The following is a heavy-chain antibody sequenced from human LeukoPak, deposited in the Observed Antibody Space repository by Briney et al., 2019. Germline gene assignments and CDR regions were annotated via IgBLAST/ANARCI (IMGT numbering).Heavy chain of an antibody. J-gene: IGHJ4*02. CDR3: ARGRHEYTYGYRPNELGHYFDY. Sequence: SETLSLTCTVSGGSISGYYWSWIRQPPGKGLEWIGYIYYSGSTYYNPSLKSRVTMSVDTSKNQFSLKLSSVTAADTAVYYCARGRHEYTYGYRPNELGHYFDYWGQGTLVTVSS. V-gene: IGHV4-59*12. CDR1: GGSISGYY. CDR2: IYYSGST. D-gene: IGHD5-18*01.